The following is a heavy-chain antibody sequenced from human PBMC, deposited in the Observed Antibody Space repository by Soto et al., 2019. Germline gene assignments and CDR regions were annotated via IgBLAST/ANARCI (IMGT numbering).Heavy chain of an antibody. D-gene: IGHD5-12*01. CDR1: GGTFSSYT. CDR2: IIPILGIA. V-gene: IGHV1-69*02. CDR3: ALALNYSGYDSFAFEI. J-gene: IGHJ3*02. Sequence: QVQLVQSGAEVKKPGSSVKVSCKASGGTFSSYTISWVRQAPGQGLEWMGRIIPILGIANYAQKFQGRVTITADKSTSTAYLELSSLRSEDTAVYYCALALNYSGYDSFAFEIWGQGTMVTVSS.